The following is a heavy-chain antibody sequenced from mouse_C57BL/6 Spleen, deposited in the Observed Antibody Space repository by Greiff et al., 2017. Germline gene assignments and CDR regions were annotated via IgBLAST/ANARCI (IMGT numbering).Heavy chain of an antibody. V-gene: IGHV1-15*01. D-gene: IGHD2-3*01. Sequence: VQLQQSGAELVRPGASVTLSCKASGYTFTDYEMHWVKQTPVHGLEWIGTIDPETGGTAYNQKFKGKAILTADKSSSTAYMELRSLTSEDSAVYYCTRRGGGYYVPYAMDYWGQGTSVTVSS. CDR1: GYTFTDYE. CDR2: IDPETGGT. J-gene: IGHJ4*01. CDR3: TRRGGGYYVPYAMDY.